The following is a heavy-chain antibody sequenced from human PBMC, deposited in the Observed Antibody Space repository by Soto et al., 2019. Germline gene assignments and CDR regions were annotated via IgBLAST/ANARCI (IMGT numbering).Heavy chain of an antibody. Sequence: GGSLRLSCAASGFTFSSYSMNWVRQAPGKGLEWVSYISSSSSTIYYADSVKGRFTISRDKAKNSLYLQMNSLRAEDTSGYYCARDPSDYDFWSGYYPADPWGQGTLVTVSS. CDR3: ARDPSDYDFWSGYYPADP. CDR2: ISSSSSTI. V-gene: IGHV3-48*01. CDR1: GFTFSSYS. D-gene: IGHD3-3*01. J-gene: IGHJ5*02.